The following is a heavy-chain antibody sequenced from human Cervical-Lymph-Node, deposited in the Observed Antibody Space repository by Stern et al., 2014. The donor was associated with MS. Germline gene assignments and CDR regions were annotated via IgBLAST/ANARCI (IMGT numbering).Heavy chain of an antibody. J-gene: IGHJ1*01. CDR1: GGTFSNYA. Sequence: QVQLVQSGPEVKKPGSSVKVSCKAYGGTFSNYAISWVRQAPGQGLEWMGGLIIIFDTANYAQKFQGRVTIAADESTSTAYMELSSLRSEDTAVYYCARASDRSGYYPDYFQYWGQGTPVTVSS. D-gene: IGHD3-22*01. CDR3: ARASDRSGYYPDYFQY. CDR2: LIIIFDTA. V-gene: IGHV1-69*01.